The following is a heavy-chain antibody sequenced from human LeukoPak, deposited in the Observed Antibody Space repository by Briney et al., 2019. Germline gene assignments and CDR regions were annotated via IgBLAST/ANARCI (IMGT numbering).Heavy chain of an antibody. CDR2: IYPGDSDA. CDR1: GYSFTNYW. V-gene: IGHV5-51*01. CDR3: ARRGTTDAFDI. D-gene: IGHD1-7*01. J-gene: IGHJ3*02. Sequence: GESLKISCKGSGYSFTNYWIGWVRQMPGKGLEWMGSIYPGDSDARYSPSFQGQVTISADKSLSTAYLQWSSLKASNTAMYYCARRGTTDAFDIWGQGTMVTVSS.